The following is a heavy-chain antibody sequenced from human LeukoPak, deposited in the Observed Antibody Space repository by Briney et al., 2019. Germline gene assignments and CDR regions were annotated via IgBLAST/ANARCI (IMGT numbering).Heavy chain of an antibody. D-gene: IGHD3-22*01. CDR2: IYSGGST. Sequence: GGSLRLSCAASGFTVSSNYMSWVRQAPGKGLEWVSVIYSGGSTYYADSVKGRFTISRDNSKNTLCLQMNSLRAEDTAVYYRARGDPIVVVYWGQGTLVTVSS. CDR3: ARGDPIVVVY. CDR1: GFTVSSNY. V-gene: IGHV3-53*01. J-gene: IGHJ4*02.